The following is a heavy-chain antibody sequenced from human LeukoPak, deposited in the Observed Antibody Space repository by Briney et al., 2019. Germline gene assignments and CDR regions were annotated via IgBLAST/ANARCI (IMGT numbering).Heavy chain of an antibody. D-gene: IGHD6-19*01. Sequence: PSETLSLTCTVSGGSISSYYWNWIRQPPGKGLERIGYIYHSGNTNYNPSLKSRVTFSVDTSKNQFSLKLSSVTAADTAVYYCARGISWLGFDYWGQGILVTVSS. CDR1: GGSISSYY. CDR3: ARGISWLGFDY. CDR2: IYHSGNT. V-gene: IGHV4-59*01. J-gene: IGHJ4*02.